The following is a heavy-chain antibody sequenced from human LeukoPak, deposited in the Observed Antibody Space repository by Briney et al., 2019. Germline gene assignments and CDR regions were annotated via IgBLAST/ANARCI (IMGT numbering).Heavy chain of an antibody. CDR2: ISGSGGST. J-gene: IGHJ4*02. CDR3: AKVPRGSYFDY. D-gene: IGHD1-26*01. Sequence: GGSLRLSCAASGFTFSSYAMSWVRQAPGKGLEWVSAISGSGGSTHYADSVKGRFTISRDNSKNTLYLQMKSLRAEDTAVYYCAKVPRGSYFDYWGQGTLVTVSS. V-gene: IGHV3-23*01. CDR1: GFTFSSYA.